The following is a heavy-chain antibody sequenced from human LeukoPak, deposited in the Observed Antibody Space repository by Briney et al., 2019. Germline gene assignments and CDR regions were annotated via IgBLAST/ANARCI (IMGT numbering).Heavy chain of an antibody. J-gene: IGHJ4*02. CDR3: ARLSIVGATNFDY. Sequence: SSETLSLTCTVSGASITSYYWSWIRQPPGKGLEWIGYIYYSGSTTYKPSLKSRVTISVDTSKNQFSLKLSSVTAADTAVYFCARLSIVGATNFDYWGQGTLVTVSS. CDR1: GASITSYY. CDR2: IYYSGST. D-gene: IGHD1-26*01. V-gene: IGHV4-59*08.